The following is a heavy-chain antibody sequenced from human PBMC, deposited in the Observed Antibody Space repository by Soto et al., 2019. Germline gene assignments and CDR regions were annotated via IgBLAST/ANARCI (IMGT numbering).Heavy chain of an antibody. D-gene: IGHD6-13*01. CDR3: ARAPYSSSWYPREAVAGTGGYYYYGMDV. CDR2: IIPIFGTA. Sequence: GASVKVSCKASGGTFSSYAISWVRQAPGQGLEWMGGIIPIFGTANYAQKFQGRVTITADESTSTAYMELSSLRSEDTAVYYCARAPYSSSWYPREAVAGTGGYYYYGMDVWGQGTTVTVSS. CDR1: GGTFSSYA. V-gene: IGHV1-69*13. J-gene: IGHJ6*02.